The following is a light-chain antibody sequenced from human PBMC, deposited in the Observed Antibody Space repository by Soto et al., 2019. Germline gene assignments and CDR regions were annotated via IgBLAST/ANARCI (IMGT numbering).Light chain of an antibody. V-gene: IGKV3-20*01. CDR1: QSLTSQY. J-gene: IGKJ1*01. CDR3: HQYHRSPRT. Sequence: EIVLTQSPGSLSLSPGARATPSCRASQSLTSQYLAWYQQKPGQAHRLLLFVASSRAAGIQDRFSGSGSGTDFTLTIRKLEPGDFAVYFCHQYHRSPRTFGQGTKVDIK. CDR2: VAS.